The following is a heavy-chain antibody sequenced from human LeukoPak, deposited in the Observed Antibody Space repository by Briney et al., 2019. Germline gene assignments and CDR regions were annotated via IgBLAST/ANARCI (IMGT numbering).Heavy chain of an antibody. CDR3: ARGVYYYDSSGYYDYYYYGMDV. D-gene: IGHD3-22*01. CDR1: GYTFTSYG. J-gene: IGHJ6*02. Sequence: GASVKVSRKASGYTFTSYGISWVRQAPGQGLEWMGWISAYNGNTNYAQKLQGRVTMTTDTSTSTAYMELRSLRSDDTAVYYCARGVYYYDSSGYYDYYYYGMDVWGQGTTVTVSS. CDR2: ISAYNGNT. V-gene: IGHV1-18*01.